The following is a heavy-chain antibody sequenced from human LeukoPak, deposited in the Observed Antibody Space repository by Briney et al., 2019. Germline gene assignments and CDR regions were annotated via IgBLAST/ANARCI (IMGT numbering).Heavy chain of an antibody. Sequence: SVKVSCKASGGTLSSYAISWVRQAPGQGLEWMGGIIPIFGTANYAQKFQGRVTITADKSTSTAYMELSSLRSDDTAVYYCARDRDPQLHQMGYYYYYYMDVWGKGTTVTVSS. D-gene: IGHD1-7*01. J-gene: IGHJ6*03. CDR2: IIPIFGTA. CDR1: GGTLSSYA. V-gene: IGHV1-69*06. CDR3: ARDRDPQLHQMGYYYYYYMDV.